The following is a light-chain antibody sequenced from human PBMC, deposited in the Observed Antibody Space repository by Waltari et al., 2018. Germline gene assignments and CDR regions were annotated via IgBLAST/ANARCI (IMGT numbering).Light chain of an antibody. Sequence: QSALTQPASVSGSPGRSITISCTGTRSDIGTSAYVCWHQQYPGKAPKVIIYEVTNRPSGVSNRFSASKSGNTASPTISGLQAEDEADYYCSSFTTSNTWVFGGGTALTVL. CDR2: EVT. CDR3: SSFTTSNTWV. V-gene: IGLV2-14*01. CDR1: RSDIGTSAY. J-gene: IGLJ3*02.